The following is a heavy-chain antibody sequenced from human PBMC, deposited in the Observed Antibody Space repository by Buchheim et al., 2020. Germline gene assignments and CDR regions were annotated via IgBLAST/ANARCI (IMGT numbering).Heavy chain of an antibody. CDR2: INPSGGST. CDR3: ARMSSGPLYYYYGMDV. J-gene: IGHJ6*02. V-gene: IGHV1-46*01. Sequence: QVQLVQSGAEVKKPGASVKVSCKASGYTFTSYYMHWVRQAPGQGLEWMGIINPSGGSTSYAKKFQGRVTMTRDTSNSTVYMELSSLRSEDTAVYYCARMSSGPLYYYYGMDVWGQGTT. CDR1: GYTFTSYY. D-gene: IGHD6-19*01.